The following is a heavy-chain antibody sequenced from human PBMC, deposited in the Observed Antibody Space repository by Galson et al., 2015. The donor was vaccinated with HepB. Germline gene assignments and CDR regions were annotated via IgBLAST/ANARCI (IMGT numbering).Heavy chain of an antibody. V-gene: IGHV4-34*01. CDR1: GGSFSGYY. D-gene: IGHD3-3*01. CDR2: INHSGST. CDR3: ARVLYYDFWSGYYGYYYYMDV. J-gene: IGHJ6*03. Sequence: ETLSLTCAVYGGSFSGYYWSWIRQPPGKGLEWIGEINHSGSTNYNPSLKSRVTISVDTSKNQFSLKLSSVTAADTAVYYCARVLYYDFWSGYYGYYYYMDVWGKGTTVTVSS.